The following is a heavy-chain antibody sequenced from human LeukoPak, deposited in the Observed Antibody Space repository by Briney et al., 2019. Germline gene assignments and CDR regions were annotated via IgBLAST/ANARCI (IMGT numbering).Heavy chain of an antibody. CDR3: VRAPERYYYDSSGKRDRNAFDI. J-gene: IGHJ3*02. CDR2: IIPIFGTA. V-gene: IGHV1-69*05. D-gene: IGHD3-22*01. Sequence: SVKVSCKASGGTFSSYAISWVRQAPGQGLEWMGRIIPIFGTANYAQKFQGRVTITTDESTSTAYMELSSLRSEDTAVYYCVRAPERYYYDSSGKRDRNAFDIWGQGTMVTVSS. CDR1: GGTFSSYA.